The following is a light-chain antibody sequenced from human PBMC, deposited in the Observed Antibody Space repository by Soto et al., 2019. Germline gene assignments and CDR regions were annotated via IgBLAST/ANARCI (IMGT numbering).Light chain of an antibody. Sequence: QSALTQPPSASGSPGQSVTISCTGTSSDVGAYKYVSWYQQYPGKAPKLMIYEVTKRPSGVPDRFSGSKSGNTASLTVSGLQAEDEADYYGTSYVGNDIWVFGGGTTLTVL. V-gene: IGLV2-8*01. J-gene: IGLJ3*02. CDR3: TSYVGNDIWV. CDR1: SSDVGAYKY. CDR2: EVT.